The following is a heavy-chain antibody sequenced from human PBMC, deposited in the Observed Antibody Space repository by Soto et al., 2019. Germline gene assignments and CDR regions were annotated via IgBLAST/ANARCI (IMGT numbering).Heavy chain of an antibody. J-gene: IGHJ6*02. CDR2: ISSSSSYI. D-gene: IGHD5-12*01. V-gene: IGHV3-21*01. CDR1: GFTFSSYS. Sequence: GGSLRLSCAASGFTFSSYSMNWVRQAPGKGLEWVSSISSSSSYIYYADSVKGRFTISRDNAKNSLYLQMNSLRAEDTAVYYCARDFYDLVYYYYGMDVWGQGTTVTVSS. CDR3: ARDFYDLVYYYYGMDV.